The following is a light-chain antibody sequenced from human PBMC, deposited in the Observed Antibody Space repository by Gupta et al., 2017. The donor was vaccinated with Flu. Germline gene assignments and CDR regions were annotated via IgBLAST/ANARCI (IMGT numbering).Light chain of an antibody. CDR2: GAS. J-gene: IGKJ3*01. CDR1: QSVNNNY. Sequence: EIVLTQSPDTLSVSPGERATLSCRATQSVNNNYLAWYQQKPGQAPRLLIYGASNRATGIPDRFSGSGSGTDFTLTITTVEPEDFAIYYCQQCDTSPFTFGPGTKVDIK. CDR3: QQCDTSPFT. V-gene: IGKV3-20*01.